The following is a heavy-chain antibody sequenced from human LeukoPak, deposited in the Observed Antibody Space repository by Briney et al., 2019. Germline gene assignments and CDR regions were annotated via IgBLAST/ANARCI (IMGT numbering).Heavy chain of an antibody. V-gene: IGHV3-21*01. Sequence: GGSLRLSCAASGLTFSSHSMNWVRQAPGKGLEWVSSISSSGNYIYYADSVKGRFTISRDNAKNSLYLQMNSLRAEDTAVYYCARDLGAVAGNYYDMDVWGQGTTVTVSS. CDR3: ARDLGAVAGNYYDMDV. D-gene: IGHD6-19*01. CDR1: GLTFSSHS. J-gene: IGHJ6*02. CDR2: ISSSGNYI.